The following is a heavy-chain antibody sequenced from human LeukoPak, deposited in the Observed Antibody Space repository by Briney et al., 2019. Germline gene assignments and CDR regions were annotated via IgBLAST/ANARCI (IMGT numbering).Heavy chain of an antibody. J-gene: IGHJ5*02. Sequence: ASVKVSCKASGYTFTSYGISWVRQAPGQGLEWMGWISAYNGNTNYAQKLQGRVTMTTDTSTSTAYMELRSLRSDDTAVYYCARDLGSIVPAAYNWFDPWGQGTLVTVSS. D-gene: IGHD2-2*01. CDR1: GYTFTSYG. V-gene: IGHV1-18*01. CDR3: ARDLGSIVPAAYNWFDP. CDR2: ISAYNGNT.